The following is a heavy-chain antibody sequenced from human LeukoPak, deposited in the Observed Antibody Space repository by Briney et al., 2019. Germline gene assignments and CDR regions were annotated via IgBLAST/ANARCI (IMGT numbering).Heavy chain of an antibody. CDR1: GRSFSGYY. D-gene: IGHD3-10*01. J-gene: IGHJ3*02. CDR2: INHSGST. V-gene: IGHV4-34*01. Sequence: KPSETLSLTCAVYGRSFSGYYWSWIRQPPGKGLEWIGEINHSGSTNYNPSLKSRVTISVDTSKNQFSLKLSSVTAADTAVYYCARTDRFRAFDIWGQGTMVTVSS. CDR3: ARTDRFRAFDI.